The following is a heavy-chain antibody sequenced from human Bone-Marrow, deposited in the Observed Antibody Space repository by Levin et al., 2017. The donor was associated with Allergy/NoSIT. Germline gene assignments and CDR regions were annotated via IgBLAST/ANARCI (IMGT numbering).Heavy chain of an antibody. CDR2: IIPMFGTA. V-gene: IGHV1-69*13. J-gene: IGHJ6*02. CDR1: GGSFSSYA. Sequence: ASVKVSCKASGGSFSSYAVSWVRQAPGQGLEWMGGIIPMFGTASYAQKFQGRVTITADESTNTAYMELSALTSEDTALYYCAHQTFSGSSPYYYDMDVWGQGTTVIVSS. CDR3: AHQTFSGSSPYYYDMDV. D-gene: IGHD3-10*01.